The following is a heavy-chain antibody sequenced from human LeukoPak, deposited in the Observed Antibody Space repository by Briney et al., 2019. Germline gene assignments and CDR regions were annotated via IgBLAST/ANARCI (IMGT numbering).Heavy chain of an antibody. CDR1: GFTFSRYW. CDR2: IKEDGSVK. CDR3: ARHRLPVAGTPFDY. V-gene: IGHV3-7*05. J-gene: IGHJ4*02. D-gene: IGHD6-19*01. Sequence: GGSLRLSCAASGFTFSRYWMSWVRQAPGKGLEWVANIKEDGSVKYYVESVEGRFTISRDNAKNSLFLQMNSLRAEDTAVYYCARHRLPVAGTPFDYWGQGTLATVSS.